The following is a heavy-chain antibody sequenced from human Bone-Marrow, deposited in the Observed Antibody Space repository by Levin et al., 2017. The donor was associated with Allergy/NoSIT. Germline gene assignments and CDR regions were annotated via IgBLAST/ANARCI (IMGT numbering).Heavy chain of an antibody. V-gene: IGHV3-9*01. Sequence: GGSLRLSCAASGFTFRDYAMYWVRQAPGKGLEWVSGITWNSGTIGYADSVKGRFTISRDNAKNSLYLQMNSLRAEDTALYFCATMGGGEDYYYYEMDVWGQGTTVTVSS. CDR2: ITWNSGTI. J-gene: IGHJ6*02. D-gene: IGHD3-16*01. CDR3: ATMGGGEDYYYYEMDV. CDR1: GFTFRDYA.